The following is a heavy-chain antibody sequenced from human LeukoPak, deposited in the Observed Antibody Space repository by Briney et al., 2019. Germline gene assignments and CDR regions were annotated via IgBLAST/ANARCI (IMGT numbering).Heavy chain of an antibody. CDR3: AREYYYGSGSPI. CDR1: GGSISSYY. CDR2: IYYSGST. V-gene: IGHV4-4*08. D-gene: IGHD3-10*01. Sequence: SETLSLTCTVSGGSISSYYWSWIRQPPGKGLEWIGYIYYSGSTNYNPSLKSRVTISVDTSKNQFSLKLSSVTAADTAVYYCAREYYYGSGSPIWGQGTLVTVSS. J-gene: IGHJ4*02.